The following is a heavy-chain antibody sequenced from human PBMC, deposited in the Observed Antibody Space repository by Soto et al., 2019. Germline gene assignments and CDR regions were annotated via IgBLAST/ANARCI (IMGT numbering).Heavy chain of an antibody. CDR2: ISYDGSNK. Sequence: GGSLRVSCAASGFTFSSYSMNWVRQAPGKGLEWVAVISYDGSNKYYADSVKGRFTISRDNSKNTLYLQMNSLRAEDTAVYYCTRGNYYGMDVWGQGTTVTVSS. J-gene: IGHJ6*02. V-gene: IGHV3-30*03. CDR1: GFTFSSYS. CDR3: TRGNYYGMDV.